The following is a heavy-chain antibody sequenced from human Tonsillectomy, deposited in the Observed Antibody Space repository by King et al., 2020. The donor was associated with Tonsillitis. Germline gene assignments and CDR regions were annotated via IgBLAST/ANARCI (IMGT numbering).Heavy chain of an antibody. CDR1: GGTFSNYA. D-gene: IGHD1-1*01. V-gene: IGHV1-69*01. CDR3: ATAPTGTTWYDNGMDV. J-gene: IGHJ6*02. Sequence: QLVQSGAEVEKPGSSVKVSCKASGGTFSNYAINWVRQAPGQGLEWMGGIFPVFDTPTYAQKFRGRATIIADESSNTAYMELSSLKSDDTAVYYCATAPTGTTWYDNGMDVWGQGTTVTVSS. CDR2: IFPVFDTP.